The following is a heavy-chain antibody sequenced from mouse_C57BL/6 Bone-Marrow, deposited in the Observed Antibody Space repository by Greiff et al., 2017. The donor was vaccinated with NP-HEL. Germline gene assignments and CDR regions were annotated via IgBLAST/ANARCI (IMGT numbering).Heavy chain of an antibody. D-gene: IGHD1-1*01. Sequence: EVQGVESGGGLVKPGGSLKLSCAASGFTFSSYAMSWVRQTPEKRLEWVATISDGGSYTYYPDNVKGRFTISRDNAKNNLYLQMSHLKSEDTAMYYCARDALTTVVALDYWGQGTTLTVSS. J-gene: IGHJ2*01. V-gene: IGHV5-4*01. CDR2: ISDGGSYT. CDR3: ARDALTTVVALDY. CDR1: GFTFSSYA.